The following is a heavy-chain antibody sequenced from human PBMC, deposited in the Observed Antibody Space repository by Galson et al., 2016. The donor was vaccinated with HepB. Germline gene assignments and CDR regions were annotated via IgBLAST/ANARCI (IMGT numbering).Heavy chain of an antibody. Sequence: SLRLSCAGSGFTFTPYSMSWVRQAPGKGLEWVSDIAGSGWTLNYEESVKGRFTISRDNYRSTLFLQMNSMRVEDPAIYHCAKDSISADGVWDFDYCGQGVLVTVSS. J-gene: IGHJ4*02. V-gene: IGHV3-23*01. CDR2: IAGSGWTL. CDR3: AKDSISADGVWDFDY. CDR1: GFTFTPYS. D-gene: IGHD3-3*01.